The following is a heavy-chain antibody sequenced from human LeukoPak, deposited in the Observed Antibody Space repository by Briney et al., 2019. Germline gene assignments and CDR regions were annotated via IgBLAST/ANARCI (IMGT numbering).Heavy chain of an antibody. Sequence: SVKGSCKASGGTFSSYAISWVRQAPGQGLEWMGGIIPIFGTANYAQKFQGRVTITADESTSTAYMELSSLRSEDTAVYYCARRCSGGSCYLNWFDPWGQGTLVTVSS. J-gene: IGHJ5*02. D-gene: IGHD2-15*01. V-gene: IGHV1-69*13. CDR1: GGTFSSYA. CDR3: ARRCSGGSCYLNWFDP. CDR2: IIPIFGTA.